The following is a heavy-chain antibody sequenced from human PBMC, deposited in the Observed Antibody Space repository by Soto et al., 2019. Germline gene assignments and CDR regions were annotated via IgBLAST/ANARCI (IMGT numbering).Heavy chain of an antibody. J-gene: IGHJ4*02. CDR2: IKRSGSDK. V-gene: IGHV3-7*03. D-gene: IGHD3-22*01. Sequence: PGGSLRLSCAASGFTFRSYWMSWVRQAPGKGLEWVANIKRSGSDKYYADSVKGRFTISRDNAKNSLYLQMNSLRAEDAAVYYCARALMIVVSGSDYWGQGTLVTVSS. CDR1: GFTFRSYW. CDR3: ARALMIVVSGSDY.